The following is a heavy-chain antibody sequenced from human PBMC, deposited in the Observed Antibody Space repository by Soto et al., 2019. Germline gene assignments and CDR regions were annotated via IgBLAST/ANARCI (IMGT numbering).Heavy chain of an antibody. CDR1: GFTFSSYA. J-gene: IGHJ4*02. D-gene: IGHD3-9*01. CDR3: AKGLLYYVIGTGYYTHASFVD. V-gene: IGHV3-23*01. Sequence: GGSLRLSCAASGFTFSSYAMSWVCQAPGKGLEWVSAISGSGGSTYYADSVKGRFTISRDNSKNTLYLQMNSLRAEDTAVYYCAKGLLYYVIGTGYYTHASFVDWGQGTLVNVSS. CDR2: ISGSGGST.